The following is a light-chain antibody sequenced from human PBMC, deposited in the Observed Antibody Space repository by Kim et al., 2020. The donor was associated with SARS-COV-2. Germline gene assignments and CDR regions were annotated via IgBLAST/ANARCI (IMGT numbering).Light chain of an antibody. CDR3: CSYAGSSNVV. J-gene: IGLJ2*01. Sequence: QSALTQPASVSGSPGQSITISCTGTSSDVGSYNLVSWYQQHPGKAPKLMIYEVSKRPSGVSNRFSGSKSGNTVSLTISGLQAEDEVDYYCCSYAGSSNVVFGGGTQLTVL. CDR1: SSDVGSYNL. CDR2: EVS. V-gene: IGLV2-23*02.